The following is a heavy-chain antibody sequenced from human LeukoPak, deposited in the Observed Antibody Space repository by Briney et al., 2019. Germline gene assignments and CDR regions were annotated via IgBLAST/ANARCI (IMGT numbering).Heavy chain of an antibody. CDR2: LNTDGSRT. V-gene: IGHV3-74*01. CDR1: GFTFSSYW. J-gene: IGHJ3*02. Sequence: GGSLRLSCAASGFTFSSYWMHWVRHAPGKGLVWVSRLNTDGSRTSYADSVKGRFTISRDNAKNMLYLQMNSLRAEDTAVYYCARESYCSGGSCYSGRAFDIWGRGTMVTVSS. CDR3: ARESYCSGGSCYSGRAFDI. D-gene: IGHD2-15*01.